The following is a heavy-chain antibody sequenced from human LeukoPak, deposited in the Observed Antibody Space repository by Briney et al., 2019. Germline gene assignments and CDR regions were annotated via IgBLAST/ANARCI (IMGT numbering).Heavy chain of an antibody. V-gene: IGHV3-21*01. D-gene: IGHD2-15*01. CDR1: GFTFSSYS. J-gene: IGHJ5*02. CDR3: ARDLLGYCSGGSCRNNWFDP. Sequence: GGSLRLSCAASGFTFSSYSMNWVRQAPGKGLEWVSSISSISSYIDYADSVKGRFTISRDNAKNSLYLQMNSLRAEDTAVYYCARDLLGYCSGGSCRNNWFDPWGQGTLVTVSS. CDR2: ISSISSYI.